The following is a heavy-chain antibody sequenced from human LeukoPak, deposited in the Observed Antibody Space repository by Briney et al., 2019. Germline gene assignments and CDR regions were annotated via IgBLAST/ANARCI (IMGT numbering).Heavy chain of an antibody. D-gene: IGHD3-3*01. V-gene: IGHV4-4*07. J-gene: IGHJ4*02. CDR3: ARDRGYDFWSGYSHFDY. CDR2: IYTSGST. CDR1: GGSISSYY. Sequence: SSETLSLTCTVSGGSISSYYWSWIRQPAGKGLEWIGRIYTSGSTNYNPSLKSRVTMSVDTSKNQFSLKLSPVTAADTAVYYCARDRGYDFWSGYSHFDYWGQGTLVTVSS.